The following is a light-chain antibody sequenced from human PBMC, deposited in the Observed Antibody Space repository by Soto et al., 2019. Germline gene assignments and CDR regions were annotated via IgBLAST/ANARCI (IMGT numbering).Light chain of an antibody. J-gene: IGLJ3*02. CDR1: SSDVGGYNY. V-gene: IGLV2-11*01. CDR2: DVT. CDR3: GSYAGSNTWV. Sequence: QSALTQPRSVSGSPGQSVTISCTGTSSDVGGYNYVSWYQQHPGKAPKLMIYDVTKRPSGVPDRFSGSKSGNTASLTIYGLQAEDEADYYFGSYAGSNTWVFGGGTKLTV.